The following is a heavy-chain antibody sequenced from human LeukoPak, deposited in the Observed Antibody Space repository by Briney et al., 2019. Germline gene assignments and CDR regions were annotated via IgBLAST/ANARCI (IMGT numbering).Heavy chain of an antibody. D-gene: IGHD2-15*01. J-gene: IGHJ4*02. Sequence: AGSLRLSCAASGFTFSSSAMSWVRQAPGKGLEWVSAISNNGGYTYYADSVQGRFTISRDNSKSTLCLQMNSLRAEDTAVYYCAKQLGYCSDGSCYFPYWGQGTLVTVSS. CDR2: ISNNGGYT. V-gene: IGHV3-23*01. CDR1: GFTFSSSA. CDR3: AKQLGYCSDGSCYFPY.